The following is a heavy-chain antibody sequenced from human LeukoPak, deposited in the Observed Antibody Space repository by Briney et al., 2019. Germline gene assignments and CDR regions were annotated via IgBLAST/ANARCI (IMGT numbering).Heavy chain of an antibody. J-gene: IGHJ6*03. V-gene: IGHV4-4*07. D-gene: IGHD2-2*01. CDR2: IYTSGST. Sequence: SETLSLTCTVSGGSISSYHWSWIRQPAGKGLEWIGRIYTSGSTNYNPFLKSRVTISVDTSKNQFSLRLSSVTAADTAVYYCAREGTSYYYYYYMDVWGKGTTVTVSS. CDR3: AREGTSYYYYYYMDV. CDR1: GGSISSYH.